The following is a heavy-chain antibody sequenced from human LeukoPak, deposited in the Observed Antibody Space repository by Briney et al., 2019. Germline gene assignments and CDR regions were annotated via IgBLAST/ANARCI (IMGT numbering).Heavy chain of an antibody. D-gene: IGHD3-22*01. Sequence: GGSLRLSCAASGFTFSSYSMNWVRQAPGKGLEWVSSISSSSSYIYYADSVKGRFTISRDNAKNSLYLQMNSLRAEDTAVYYCARDPPYDSSGYYYESTGTKFNYWGQGTLVTVSS. V-gene: IGHV3-21*01. CDR1: GFTFSSYS. CDR2: ISSSSSYI. J-gene: IGHJ4*02. CDR3: ARDPPYDSSGYYYESTGTKFNY.